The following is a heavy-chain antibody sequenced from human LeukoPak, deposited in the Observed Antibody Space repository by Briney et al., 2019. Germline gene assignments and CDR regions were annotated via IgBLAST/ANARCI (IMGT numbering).Heavy chain of an antibody. V-gene: IGHV1-2*02. D-gene: IGHD1-26*01. J-gene: IGHJ4*02. Sequence: ASVKVSCKASGYTFTGYYMHWVRQAPGQGLEWMGWINPNSGGTNYAQKFQGRVTITTDESTSTAYMELSSLRSEDTAVYYCARGGIVGATSFGYFDYWGQGTLVTVSS. CDR3: ARGGIVGATSFGYFDY. CDR2: INPNSGGT. CDR1: GYTFTGYY.